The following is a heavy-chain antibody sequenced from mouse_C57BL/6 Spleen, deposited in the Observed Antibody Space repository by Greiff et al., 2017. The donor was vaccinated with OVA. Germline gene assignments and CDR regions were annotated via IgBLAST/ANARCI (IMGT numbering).Heavy chain of an antibody. J-gene: IGHJ4*01. V-gene: IGHV1-72*01. CDR3: ARSGYYGSSPRAMDY. Sequence: QVQLQQPGAELVKPGASVKLSCKASGYTFTSYWMHWVKQRPGRGLEWIGRIDPNSGGTKYNEKFKSKATLTVDKPSSTAYMQRSSLTSEDSAVYYCARSGYYGSSPRAMDYWGQGTSVTVSS. D-gene: IGHD1-1*01. CDR2: IDPNSGGT. CDR1: GYTFTSYW.